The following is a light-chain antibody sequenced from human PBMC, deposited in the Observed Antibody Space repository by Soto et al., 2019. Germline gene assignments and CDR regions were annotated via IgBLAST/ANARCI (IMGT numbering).Light chain of an antibody. J-gene: IGKJ1*01. Sequence: EIGLTQSPGTLSLSPGERATLSCRASQSVSSSYLAWYQQKPGQAPRLLIYGASSRATGIPDRFSGSGSGTDFTLTISRLEPEHFAVYYCQQYGSSPSTFGHGTKVDIK. CDR1: QSVSSSY. CDR2: GAS. CDR3: QQYGSSPST. V-gene: IGKV3-20*01.